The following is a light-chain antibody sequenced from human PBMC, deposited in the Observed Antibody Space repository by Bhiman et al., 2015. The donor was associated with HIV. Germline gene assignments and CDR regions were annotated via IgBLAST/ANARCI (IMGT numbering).Light chain of an antibody. CDR2: EVN. Sequence: SALTQPPSASGSRGQSVIISCTGTSSDVGVYNLVSWYQHHPGKAPKLIIYEVNKRPSGVPARFSGSKSGNTASLTVSGLQDEDEADYYCSSYTSRKKEVFGSGTKVTVL. J-gene: IGLJ1*01. CDR3: SSYTSRKKEV. CDR1: SSDVGVYNL. V-gene: IGLV2-8*01.